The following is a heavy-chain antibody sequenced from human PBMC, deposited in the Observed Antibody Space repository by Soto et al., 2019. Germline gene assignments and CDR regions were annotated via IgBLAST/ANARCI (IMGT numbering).Heavy chain of an antibody. D-gene: IGHD4-17*01. V-gene: IGHV1-69*13. Sequence: SVKVSCEASGGTYSSYAISWVRQAPGQGLEWMGGIIPIFGTANYAQKFQGRVTITADESTSTAYMELSSLRSEDTAVYYCASNPAAETDYVGNDWGQGTLVTVSS. CDR3: ASNPAAETDYVGND. CDR2: IIPIFGTA. CDR1: GGTYSSYA. J-gene: IGHJ4*02.